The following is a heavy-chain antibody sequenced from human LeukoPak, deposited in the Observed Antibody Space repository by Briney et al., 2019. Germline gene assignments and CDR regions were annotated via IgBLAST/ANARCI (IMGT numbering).Heavy chain of an antibody. CDR1: GFSFSNYG. D-gene: IGHD5-12*01. Sequence: GGSLRLSCAASGFSFSNYGMLWVRQAPGKGLEWVAFIRFDGRNKFYADCLKGRFTISRDNSKNTLSLQMNSLRAEDTAVYYCANEDSGYGFVYWGQGTLVTVSA. V-gene: IGHV3-30*02. CDR3: ANEDSGYGFVY. CDR2: IRFDGRNK. J-gene: IGHJ4*02.